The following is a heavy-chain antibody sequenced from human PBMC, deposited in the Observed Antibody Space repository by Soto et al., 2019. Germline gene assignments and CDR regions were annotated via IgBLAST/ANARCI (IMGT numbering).Heavy chain of an antibody. CDR3: ATYCSGGSCYSGYYYYGMDV. V-gene: IGHV3-33*01. CDR1: GFTFSSYG. J-gene: IGHJ6*02. CDR2: IWYDGSNK. Sequence: QVQLVESGGGVVQPGGSLRLSCAASGFTFSSYGMHWVRQAPGKGLEGGAGIWYDGSNKYYADSVKGRFTISRDNSKNTLYLQMNSLRAEDTAVYYCATYCSGGSCYSGYYYYGMDVWGQGTTVTVSS. D-gene: IGHD2-15*01.